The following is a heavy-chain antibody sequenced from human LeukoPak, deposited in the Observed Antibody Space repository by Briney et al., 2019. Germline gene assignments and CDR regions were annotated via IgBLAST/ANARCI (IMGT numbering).Heavy chain of an antibody. Sequence: SESLSLTCSVSGGSISGYYWSWIRQPPGKGLEWIGYIHYSGSTNYNPSLKSRVTISVDTSKNQFSLKLSSVTAADTAVYFCARGRLTYDSSGYYFLWGQGTLVTVSS. CDR1: GGSISGYY. CDR2: IHYSGST. CDR3: ARGRLTYDSSGYYFL. D-gene: IGHD3-22*01. V-gene: IGHV4-59*01. J-gene: IGHJ4*02.